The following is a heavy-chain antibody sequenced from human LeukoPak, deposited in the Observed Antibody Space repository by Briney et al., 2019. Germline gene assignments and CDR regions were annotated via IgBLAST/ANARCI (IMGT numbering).Heavy chain of an antibody. CDR2: IYHSGST. CDR3: ARGSRSYGYMYYYGMDV. D-gene: IGHD5-18*01. J-gene: IGHJ6*02. Sequence: PSQTLSLTCAVSGGSISSGGYSWSWNRQPPGKGLEWIGYIYHSGSTYYNPSLASRVTISVDRSKNQFSLKLSSVTAADTAVYYCARGSRSYGYMYYYGMDVWGQGTTVTVSS. CDR1: GGSISSGGYS. V-gene: IGHV4-30-2*01.